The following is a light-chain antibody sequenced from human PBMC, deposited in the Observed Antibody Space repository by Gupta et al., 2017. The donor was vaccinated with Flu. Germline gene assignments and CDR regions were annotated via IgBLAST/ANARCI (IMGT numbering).Light chain of an antibody. CDR2: FAS. CDR3: LQSSNFPGT. J-gene: IGKJ5*01. CDR1: HGIGDN. V-gene: IGKV6-21*01. Sequence: KETVTISCRASHGIGDNLHWYQQKPNQSPVLLIKFASQSFSGAPARFSGSGSGTDFTLTIYSLEAEDAATYYCLQSSNFPGTYGQGTRLEIK.